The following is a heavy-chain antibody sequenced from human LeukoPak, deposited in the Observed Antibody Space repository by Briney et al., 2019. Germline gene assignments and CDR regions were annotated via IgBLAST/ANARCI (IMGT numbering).Heavy chain of an antibody. CDR1: GFTFSSYA. Sequence: GGSLRLSCAASGFTFSSYAMSWVRRAPGKGLEWVSTFSGTSTNSYADAVKGRVTISRDNSKNTLYLQMNSLRAEDTAVYYCAKLKQWQPQRYFFEYWGQGALVTVAS. J-gene: IGHJ4*02. D-gene: IGHD6-19*01. CDR3: AKLKQWQPQRYFFEY. CDR2: FSGTSTN. V-gene: IGHV3-23*01.